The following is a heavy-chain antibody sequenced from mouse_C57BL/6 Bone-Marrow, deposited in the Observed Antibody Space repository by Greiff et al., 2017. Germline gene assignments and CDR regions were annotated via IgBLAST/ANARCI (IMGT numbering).Heavy chain of an antibody. CDR3: ARAGVDYGSSVAWFAY. CDR1: GYTFTSYW. D-gene: IGHD1-1*01. Sequence: QVQLQQPGAELVRPGTSVKLSCTASGYTFTSYWMHWVKQRPGQGLEWIGVIVPSDSYTTYNQKFKGKATLTVDTSSSTAYMQLSSLTSEDSAVDYCARAGVDYGSSVAWFAYWGQGTLVTVSA. V-gene: IGHV1-59*01. J-gene: IGHJ3*01. CDR2: IVPSDSYT.